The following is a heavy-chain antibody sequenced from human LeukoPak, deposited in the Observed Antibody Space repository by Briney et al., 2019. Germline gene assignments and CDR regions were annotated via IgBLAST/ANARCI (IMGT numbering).Heavy chain of an antibody. V-gene: IGHV4-39*07. Sequence: SGTLSLTCTVAGGSISNNLYYWGWVRQPPGQTLEWIGSVYYSGSAYYNPSLESRVTMSVDTSKNQFSLKLRSVTAADTAVYYCARDSGTTGEVKFDPWGQGILVTVSS. CDR2: VYYSGSA. D-gene: IGHD3-10*01. CDR1: GGSISNNLYY. CDR3: ARDSGTTGEVKFDP. J-gene: IGHJ5*02.